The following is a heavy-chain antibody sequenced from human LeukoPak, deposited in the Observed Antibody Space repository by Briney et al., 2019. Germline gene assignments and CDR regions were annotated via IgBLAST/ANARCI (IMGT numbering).Heavy chain of an antibody. V-gene: IGHV3-9*01. J-gene: IGHJ4*02. CDR2: VTWNSGSM. CDR3: TKGKKMTVAGLFEY. D-gene: IGHD5-12*01. Sequence: GGSLRLSCAASGFTFDDFAMHWVRQAPGKGLEWVSSVTWNSGSMGYADSVRGRLTISRDDAKNSLYLQMNSLRAEDTALYYCTKGKKMTVAGLFEYWGQGTLVTVSS. CDR1: GFTFDDFA.